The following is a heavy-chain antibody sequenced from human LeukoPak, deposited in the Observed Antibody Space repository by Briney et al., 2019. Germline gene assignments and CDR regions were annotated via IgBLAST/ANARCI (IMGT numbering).Heavy chain of an antibody. CDR2: IHYSGST. D-gene: IGHD6-19*01. J-gene: IGHJ4*02. V-gene: IGHV4-31*03. CDR1: GGSISRGGYY. Sequence: SQTLSLTCTVSGGSISRGGYYWSWIRQHPGKGLESIGYIHYSGSTYYNPSLKSRVTISVDTSKNQFSLKLSSVTAADTAVYYCARESVAGNGVDYWGQGTLVTVSS. CDR3: ARESVAGNGVDY.